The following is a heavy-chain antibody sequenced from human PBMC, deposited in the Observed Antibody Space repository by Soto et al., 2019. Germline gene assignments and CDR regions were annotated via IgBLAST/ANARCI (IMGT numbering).Heavy chain of an antibody. V-gene: IGHV3-23*01. Sequence: PGGSLRLSCAASGFTSSSYAMSWVRQAPGKGLEWVSAISGSGGSTYYADSVKGRFTISRDNSKNTLYLQMNSLRAEDTAVYYCAKCLEFGSGWYSVPYFDYWGQGTLVTVSS. D-gene: IGHD6-19*01. CDR2: ISGSGGST. CDR1: GFTSSSYA. J-gene: IGHJ4*02. CDR3: AKCLEFGSGWYSVPYFDY.